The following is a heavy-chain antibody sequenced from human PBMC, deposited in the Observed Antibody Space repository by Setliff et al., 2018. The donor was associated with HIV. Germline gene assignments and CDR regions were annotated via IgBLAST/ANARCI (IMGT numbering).Heavy chain of an antibody. V-gene: IGHV4-34*01. CDR2: INHSGST. CDR1: GGSFSGYY. CDR3: ARSSLWWLLPKYYFDY. D-gene: IGHD2-21*01. J-gene: IGHJ4*02. Sequence: SETLSLTCAVYGGSFSGYYWSWIRQPPGKGLEWIGEINHSGSTNYNPSLKSRVTISVDTSKNQFSLKLSSVTAADTAVYYCARSSLWWLLPKYYFDYWGQGTLVTVSS.